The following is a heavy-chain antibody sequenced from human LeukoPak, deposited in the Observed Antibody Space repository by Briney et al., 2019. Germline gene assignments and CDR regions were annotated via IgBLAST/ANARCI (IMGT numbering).Heavy chain of an antibody. V-gene: IGHV4-38-2*01. CDR3: ARSYYYDTSNFYVSDY. J-gene: IGHJ4*02. CDR1: GYSISSGYS. D-gene: IGHD3-22*01. CDR2: LYHSGGT. Sequence: SETLSLTCAVSGYSISSGYSWGWIRQPPGKGLEWIGSLYHSGGTYYNPSLKSRVDISVDTSKNQFSLILTSVTASDTAIYYCARSYYYDTSNFYVSDYWGQGALVTVSS.